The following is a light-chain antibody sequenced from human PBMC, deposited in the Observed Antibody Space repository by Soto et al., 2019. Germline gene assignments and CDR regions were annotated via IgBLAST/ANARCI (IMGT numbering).Light chain of an antibody. V-gene: IGKV1-5*03. CDR1: QSISSW. CDR3: QHYNGYFWS. CDR2: KAS. J-gene: IGKJ1*01. Sequence: DIQMTQSPSTLSASVGDRVTITCRASQSISSWLAWYQQKPGKAPKLLIYKASSLESGVPSRFSGSGSGTEFTLTISSLQPDDFATYYCQHYNGYFWSFGQGTRVDIK.